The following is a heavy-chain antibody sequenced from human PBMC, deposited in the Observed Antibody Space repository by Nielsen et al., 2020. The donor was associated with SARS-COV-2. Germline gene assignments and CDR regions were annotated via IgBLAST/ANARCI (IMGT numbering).Heavy chain of an antibody. Sequence: GGSLRLSCAASGFTFSSYSMNWVRQAPGKGLEWVSSISSSSNYIYYADSMKGRFTISRDNAKNSLYLQMNSLRAEDTAVYYCARVYSSSWYAGHDYWGQGTLVTVSS. CDR2: ISSSSNYI. CDR1: GFTFSSYS. CDR3: ARVYSSSWYAGHDY. V-gene: IGHV3-21*01. J-gene: IGHJ4*02. D-gene: IGHD6-13*01.